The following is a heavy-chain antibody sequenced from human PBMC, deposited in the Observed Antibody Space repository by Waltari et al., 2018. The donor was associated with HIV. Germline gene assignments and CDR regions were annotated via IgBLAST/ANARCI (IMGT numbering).Heavy chain of an antibody. V-gene: IGHV1-8*01. CDR2: MNPNSGAT. CDR3: ARTDRGVNGQEFDY. D-gene: IGHD3-10*01. J-gene: IGHJ4*02. Sequence: QVQLVQSGAEVKKPGASVRVSCKASGSTFSNSDMNWVRQACGQGLEWMGWMNPNSGATGYAQKFQGRVSMTRSTSIRTAYMELSSLTSEDTAVYYCARTDRGVNGQEFDYWGQGTLVTVSS. CDR1: GSTFSNSD.